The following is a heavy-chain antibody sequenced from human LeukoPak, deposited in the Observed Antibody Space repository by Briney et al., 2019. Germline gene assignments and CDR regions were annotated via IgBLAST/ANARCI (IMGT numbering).Heavy chain of an antibody. J-gene: IGHJ4*02. Sequence: PGGSLRLSCAASGFTFSSYWLHWVRQAPGKGLVWVSRIKSDGSSTTYADSVKGRFTISRDNAKYTLYLQMNSLRAEDTAVYFCARDKVYYGSGTYGYWGQGTLVTVSS. V-gene: IGHV3-74*01. CDR1: GFTFSSYW. CDR2: IKSDGSST. D-gene: IGHD3-10*01. CDR3: ARDKVYYGSGTYGY.